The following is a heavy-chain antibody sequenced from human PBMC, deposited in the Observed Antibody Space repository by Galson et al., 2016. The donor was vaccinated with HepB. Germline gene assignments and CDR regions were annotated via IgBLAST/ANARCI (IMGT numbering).Heavy chain of an antibody. CDR3: AKEDGGSGSYLEY. J-gene: IGHJ4*02. CDR2: ISKDGRVK. V-gene: IGHV3-30*18. Sequence: SLRLSCAASGFIFSSYGMHWVRQAPGKGLEWVSVISKDGRVKNYTESEKGRSTISRDNSKNTLYLQMNTLRVEDTAVYYCAKEDGGSGSYLEYWGQGTLVTVSS. CDR1: GFIFSSYG. D-gene: IGHD3-10*01.